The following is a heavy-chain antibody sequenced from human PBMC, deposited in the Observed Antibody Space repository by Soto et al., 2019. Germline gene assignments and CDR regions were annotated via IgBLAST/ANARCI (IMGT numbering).Heavy chain of an antibody. Sequence: QVQLVQSGAEVKKPGASVKVSCKASGYTFTSYAMHWVRQAPGQRLEWMGWINAGNGNTKYSQKFQGRVTITRDTSASTAYMELSSLRSEDTAVYYCARMMSSGWFFDYWGQGTLVTVSS. CDR2: INAGNGNT. D-gene: IGHD6-19*01. CDR1: GYTFTSYA. J-gene: IGHJ4*02. V-gene: IGHV1-3*01. CDR3: ARMMSSGWFFDY.